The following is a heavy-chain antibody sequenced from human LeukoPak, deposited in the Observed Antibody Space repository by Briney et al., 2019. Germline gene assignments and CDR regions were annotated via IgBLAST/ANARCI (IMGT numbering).Heavy chain of an antibody. Sequence: GGSLTLSCAASGLSFSSFAMSWVRQAPARGLEWLSSMKGTGETFYADSVRGRCTLCRDGSRNTVYVQLNNLRVEDTAVYYCARASWVSTADAVRWGQGTVVTVS. V-gene: IGHV3-23*01. J-gene: IGHJ4*02. CDR1: GLSFSSFA. CDR3: ARASWVSTADAVR. CDR2: MKGTGET. D-gene: IGHD3-16*01.